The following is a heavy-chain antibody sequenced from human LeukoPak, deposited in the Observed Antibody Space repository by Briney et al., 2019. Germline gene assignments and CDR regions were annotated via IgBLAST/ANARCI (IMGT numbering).Heavy chain of an antibody. CDR2: MNPKTGNT. CDR1: GYTFTSYD. V-gene: IGHV1-8*01. D-gene: IGHD3-10*01. CDR3: ARGLFWFGDLKTHWFDP. Sequence: GASVKVSCEASGYTFTSYDINWVRQATGQGLEWMGWMNPKTGNTGYAQKFQGRVTMTRDTSISTAYMELISLRSEDTAVYYCARGLFWFGDLKTHWFDPWGQGTQVTVSS. J-gene: IGHJ5*02.